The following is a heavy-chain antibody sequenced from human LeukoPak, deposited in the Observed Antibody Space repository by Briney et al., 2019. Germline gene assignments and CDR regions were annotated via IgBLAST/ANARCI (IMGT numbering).Heavy chain of an antibody. CDR1: GYDFSNYW. CDR2: IYPGDSDT. Sequence: GESVKISCRGSGYDFSNYWIGWVRQMPGKGLEWMGIIYPGDSDTIYSASFQGQVTISADKSISTAYLQWSSLQASDTAMYYCAIASMVPEMAYWFDPWGQGTLVTVSS. V-gene: IGHV5-51*01. J-gene: IGHJ5*02. D-gene: IGHD3-10*01. CDR3: AIASMVPEMAYWFDP.